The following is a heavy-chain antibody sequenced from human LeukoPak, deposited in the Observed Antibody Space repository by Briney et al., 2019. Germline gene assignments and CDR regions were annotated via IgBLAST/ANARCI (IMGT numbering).Heavy chain of an antibody. CDR3: ARHYGP. D-gene: IGHD3-10*01. V-gene: IGHV4-39*01. J-gene: IGHJ4*02. CDR2: ITYSGNT. CDR1: GGSISSGPYY. Sequence: SETLSLTCTVSGGSISSGPYYWIWIRQHPGKGLEWIGYITYSGNTYYYPALNSRVTISVDTSKNQFSLKLNSVTATDTAVYYCARHYGPWGQGTLVTVSS.